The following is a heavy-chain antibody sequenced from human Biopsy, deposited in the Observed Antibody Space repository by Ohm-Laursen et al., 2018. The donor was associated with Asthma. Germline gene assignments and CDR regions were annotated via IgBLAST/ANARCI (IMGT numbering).Heavy chain of an antibody. V-gene: IGHV3-33*06. CDR2: IWNDGSNK. D-gene: IGHD1-1*01. J-gene: IGHJ3*02. CDR1: GFTFSSYG. CDR3: AKESGSNYAFDI. Sequence: LRLSCAASGFTFSSYGMHWVRQAPGKGLEWVAVIWNDGSNKYYADSVKGRFTISRDNSKNTLYLQMNSLRAEDTAVYYCAKESGSNYAFDIWGQGTMVTVSS.